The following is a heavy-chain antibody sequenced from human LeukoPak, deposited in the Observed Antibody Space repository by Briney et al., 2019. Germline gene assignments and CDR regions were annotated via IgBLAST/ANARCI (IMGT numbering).Heavy chain of an antibody. D-gene: IGHD3-22*01. Sequence: GGSLRLSCADSGFTFSKYIMNWVRQAPGKGLVWVSRIKSDGSSTGYADSVKGRFTISRDNAKNTLYLQMNSLRDEDTAVYFCTGGYDSLYWGQGTLVTVSP. CDR1: GFTFSKYI. V-gene: IGHV3-74*01. CDR3: TGGYDSLY. CDR2: IKSDGSST. J-gene: IGHJ1*01.